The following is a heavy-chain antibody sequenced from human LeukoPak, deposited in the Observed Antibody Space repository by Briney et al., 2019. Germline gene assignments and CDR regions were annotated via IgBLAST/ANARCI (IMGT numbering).Heavy chain of an antibody. CDR1: GFTFDDYA. J-gene: IGHJ6*03. V-gene: IGHV3-9*03. CDR3: AKAAPKYDFYYYSYMDV. CDR2: ITWNSGSI. Sequence: GRSLRLSCAASGFTFDDYAMHWVRQAPGKGLEWVSGITWNSGSIGYADSVKGRFTISRDNAKNSLYLQMNSLRAEDMALYYCAKAAPKYDFYYYSYMDVWGKGTTVTVSS.